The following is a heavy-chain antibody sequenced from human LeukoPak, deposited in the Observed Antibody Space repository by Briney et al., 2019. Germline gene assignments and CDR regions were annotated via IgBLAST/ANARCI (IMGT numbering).Heavy chain of an antibody. D-gene: IGHD5-12*01. Sequence: GGSPRLSCVASGFTFSDYWMSWVRQAPGMGLEWVANIETDGDERNYADSVKGRFTISRDNAKNSLYLQMNSLGDEDTAVYYCARDIPSGFYTPDYWGQGTLVTVSS. CDR3: ARDIPSGFYTPDY. CDR2: IETDGDER. CDR1: GFTFSDYW. V-gene: IGHV3-7*01. J-gene: IGHJ4*02.